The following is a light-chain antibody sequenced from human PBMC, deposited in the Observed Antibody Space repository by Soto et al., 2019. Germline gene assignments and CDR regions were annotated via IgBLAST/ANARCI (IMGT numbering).Light chain of an antibody. CDR1: QSLLHSNGFNY. CDR3: MQGLQTLRT. CDR2: LGS. Sequence: EIVMTQSPLSLPVTPGEPASISCRSSQSLLHSNGFNYLDWYLQKPGQSPQLLIYLGSNRASGVPDRFSGSGSGTDFTLKISRVEAEDVGVYYCMQGLQTLRTFGQGTKVDI. J-gene: IGKJ1*01. V-gene: IGKV2-28*01.